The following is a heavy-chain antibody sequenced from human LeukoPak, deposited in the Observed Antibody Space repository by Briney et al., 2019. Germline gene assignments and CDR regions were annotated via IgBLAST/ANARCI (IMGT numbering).Heavy chain of an antibody. J-gene: IGHJ4*02. V-gene: IGHV4-59*01. Sequence: SETLSLTCTVSGVSISSYYWSWLRQPPGKGLEWIGYIYYSGSTNYNPSLKSRVTISVDTSKNQFSLKLSSVTAADTAVYYCAGGGYSYGYRLDYWGQGTLVTVSS. CDR2: IYYSGST. CDR3: AGGGYSYGYRLDY. D-gene: IGHD5-18*01. CDR1: GVSISSYY.